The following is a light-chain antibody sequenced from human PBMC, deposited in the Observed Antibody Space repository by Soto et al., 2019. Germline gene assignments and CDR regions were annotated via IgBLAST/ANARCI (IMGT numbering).Light chain of an antibody. CDR2: KVS. V-gene: IGKV2-30*02. CDR1: QSLVHRDGNTY. CDR3: MQGSHWPPIT. Sequence: EVVGTHWPLSLPVTIGQAASISCRSSQSLVHRDGNTYLSWFRQRPGQSPRRLIYKVSNREAGVPDRFSGSGSGTDFTLKIIRVEAEDFGLYYCMQGSHWPPITFGQGTRLEIK. J-gene: IGKJ5*01.